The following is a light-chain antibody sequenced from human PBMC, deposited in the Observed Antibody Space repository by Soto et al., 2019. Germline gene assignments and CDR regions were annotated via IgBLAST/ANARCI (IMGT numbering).Light chain of an antibody. V-gene: IGKV1-5*01. J-gene: IGKJ1*01. Sequence: DIQMTKSPSTLSASVGDTVTVTCRASQSVSGRLGWYQQKRGEAPKLLIYEACALTRGVPSRLSGSGSGTKFTLTIPSLQPDDFATYYCQQYENFSGTVGPGTKVDIK. CDR2: EAC. CDR1: QSVSGR. CDR3: QQYENFSGT.